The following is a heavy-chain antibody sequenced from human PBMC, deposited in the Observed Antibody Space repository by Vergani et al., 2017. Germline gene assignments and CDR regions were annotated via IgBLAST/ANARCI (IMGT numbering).Heavy chain of an antibody. Sequence: EVMLVQSGAEVKKPGESLKISCKYSESSFIRKEIAWVRQMSGKGLQWMGNINPIDSKIAYSPSFQGQAIMSLDKSITTAYLQWRSLKASDTAIYYCTRHVPCGDGACLHFDHWGQGTQVTVSS. CDR3: TRHVPCGDGACLHFDH. V-gene: IGHV5-51*01. CDR2: INPIDSKI. J-gene: IGHJ4*02. D-gene: IGHD2-21*01. CDR1: ESSFIRKE.